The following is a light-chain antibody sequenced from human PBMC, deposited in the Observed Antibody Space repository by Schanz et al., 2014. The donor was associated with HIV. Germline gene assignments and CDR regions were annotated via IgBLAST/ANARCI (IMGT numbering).Light chain of an antibody. Sequence: QSALTQPASVSGSPGQSITISCTGVSSDTDGYYSVSWYQQHPDKAPKLMIYDVSKRPSGVPDRFSGSKSGNTASLTISGLRAEDDADYYCISYTSETVVFGGGTKLTVL. V-gene: IGLV2-14*03. CDR2: DVS. CDR3: ISYTSETVV. CDR1: SSDTDGYYS. J-gene: IGLJ2*01.